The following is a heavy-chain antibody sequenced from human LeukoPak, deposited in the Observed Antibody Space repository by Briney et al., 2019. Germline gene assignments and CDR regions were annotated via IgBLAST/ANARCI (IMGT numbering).Heavy chain of an antibody. D-gene: IGHD4-23*01. Sequence: GGSLRLSCAASGFTFSSYSMNWVRQAPGKGLEWVSYISSSSSTIYYADSVKGRFTISRDNAKNSLYLQMNSLRAEDTAVYYCARDRPVDPFDYWGQGTLVTVSS. CDR3: ARDRPVDPFDY. V-gene: IGHV3-48*04. CDR2: ISSSSSTI. J-gene: IGHJ4*02. CDR1: GFTFSSYS.